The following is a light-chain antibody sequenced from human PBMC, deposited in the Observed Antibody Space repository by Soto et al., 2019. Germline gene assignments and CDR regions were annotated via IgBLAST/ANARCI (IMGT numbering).Light chain of an antibody. V-gene: IGLV2-14*01. CDR3: SSYTTTTPLV. CDR2: DVS. Sequence: QSVLTQPASVSGSPGQSITISCTGTSSVVGGYNYVSWYQQHPGKAPKLMVYDVSIRPSGVSNRFSGSKSGNTASLTISGLQAEDEADYYCSSYTTTTPLVFGTGTKVTVL. CDR1: SSVVGGYNY. J-gene: IGLJ1*01.